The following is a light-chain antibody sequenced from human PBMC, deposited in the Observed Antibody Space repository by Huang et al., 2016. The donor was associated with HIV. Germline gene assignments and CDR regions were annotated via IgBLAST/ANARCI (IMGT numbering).Light chain of an antibody. CDR3: QQRSDWPLT. V-gene: IGKV3-11*01. CDR2: DTS. Sequence: EIVLTQSPATLFLSPGERATLSCRASQSVGSYLAWHQQKPGQSPRLLISDTSNRATGSPARFSGSGSGTDFTLTISSLEPEDFAVYYCQQRSDWPLTFGGGTKVEIK. CDR1: QSVGSY. J-gene: IGKJ4*01.